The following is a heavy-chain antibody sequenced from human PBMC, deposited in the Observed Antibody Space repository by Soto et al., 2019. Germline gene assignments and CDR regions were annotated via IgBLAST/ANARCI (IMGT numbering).Heavy chain of an antibody. Sequence: ASVKVSCKASGYTLLNYGIGWVRQAPGQGLEWMGWITVNSGNTNYPQKFQGRVTMTTDTSTNTAYMELRSLTSDDTAVYYCGRGLGGGWYYFDYWGTGSLVTVSS. J-gene: IGHJ4*02. CDR1: GYTLLNYG. D-gene: IGHD6-19*01. V-gene: IGHV1-18*01. CDR2: ITVNSGNT. CDR3: GRGLGGGWYYFDY.